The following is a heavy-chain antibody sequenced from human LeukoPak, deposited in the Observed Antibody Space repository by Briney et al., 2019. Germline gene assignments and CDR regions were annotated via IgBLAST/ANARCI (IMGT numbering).Heavy chain of an antibody. J-gene: IGHJ4*02. CDR1: GFTFDDYT. D-gene: IGHD3-22*01. V-gene: IGHV3-43*01. CDR2: ISWDGGIT. Sequence: GGSLRLSCAASGFTFDDYTMHWVRQGPGKGLEWVALISWDGGITYYADSVKGRFTISRDNSKNTLYLQMNSLRAEDTAVYYCARDPTVYYYDSSGYCDYWGQGTLVTVSS. CDR3: ARDPTVYYYDSSGYCDY.